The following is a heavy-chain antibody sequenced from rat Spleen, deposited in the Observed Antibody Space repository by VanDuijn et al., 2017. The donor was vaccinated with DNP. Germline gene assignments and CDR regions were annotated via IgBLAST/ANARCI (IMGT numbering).Heavy chain of an antibody. Sequence: EVQLQESGPGLVKPSQSLSLTCSVTGYSITSNYWAWIRKFPGNKMEWMGYISYSGSTSYNPSLKSRISITRDTSKNQFFLQLNSVTTEDTATYYCARLSDYWGQGVMVTVSS. V-gene: IGHV3-1*01. CDR1: GYSITSNY. J-gene: IGHJ2*01. CDR2: ISYSGST. CDR3: ARLSDY.